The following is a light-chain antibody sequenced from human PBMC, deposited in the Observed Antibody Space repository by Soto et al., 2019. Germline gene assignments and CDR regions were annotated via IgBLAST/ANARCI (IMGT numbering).Light chain of an antibody. J-gene: IGLJ7*01. CDR3: AAWDDRLSGPV. CDR1: SSNIGSNY. V-gene: IGLV1-47*01. Sequence: QSVLTQPPSASGTPGQGVTISCSGSSSNIGSNYVYWYQQLPGTAPKLLIYRNNQRPSGVPDRLSGSKSGTSASLAISGLRSEDEADYYCAAWDDRLSGPVFGGGTQLTVL. CDR2: RNN.